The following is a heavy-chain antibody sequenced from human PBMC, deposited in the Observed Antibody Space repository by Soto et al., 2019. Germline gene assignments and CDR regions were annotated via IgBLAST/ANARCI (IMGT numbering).Heavy chain of an antibody. J-gene: IGHJ6*02. D-gene: IGHD6-6*01. V-gene: IGHV5-10-1*01. CDR2: IDPSDSYT. CDR1: GYSFTSYW. CDR3: ARRGQLVPGETDYGMDV. Sequence: GESLKISCKGSGYSFTSYWISWVRQMPGKGLEWMGRIDPSDSYTNYSPSFQGHVTISADKSISTAYLQWSSLKASDTAMYYCARRGQLVPGETDYGMDVRGQGTTVTVSS.